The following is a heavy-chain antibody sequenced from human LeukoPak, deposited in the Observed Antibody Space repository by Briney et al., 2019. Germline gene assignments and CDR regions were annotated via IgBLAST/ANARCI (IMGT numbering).Heavy chain of an antibody. Sequence: SESLSLTCTVSGGSIRSSSYDLGWIRQPPGKGLEWIGSIYYDGSTYYNPSLKSRVTISVDTSKNQFSLKLSSVTATDTAVYYCARRGYGEFAIWGQGTMVTVSS. CDR1: GGSIRSSSYD. J-gene: IGHJ3*02. CDR3: ARRGYGEFAI. V-gene: IGHV4-39*01. CDR2: IYYDGST. D-gene: IGHD5-12*01.